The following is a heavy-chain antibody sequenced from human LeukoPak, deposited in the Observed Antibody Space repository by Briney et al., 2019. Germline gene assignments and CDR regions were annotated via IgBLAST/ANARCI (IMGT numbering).Heavy chain of an antibody. J-gene: IGHJ4*02. CDR1: GGSFSPYY. D-gene: IGHD2-21*02. V-gene: IGHV4-34*01. Sequence: SETLSLTCAAYGGSFSPYYWSWIRQPPGKGLEWIGEINHSGSTNYNPSLKSRVTISVDTSKNKFSLRLSSVTAADTAVYYCARGGFYCGGDCYVDYWGQGTLVTVSS. CDR2: INHSGST. CDR3: ARGGFYCGGDCYVDY.